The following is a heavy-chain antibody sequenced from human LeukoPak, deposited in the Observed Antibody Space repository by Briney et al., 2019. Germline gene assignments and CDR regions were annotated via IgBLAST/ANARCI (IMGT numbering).Heavy chain of an antibody. CDR3: ARGIYDSSGYRFDY. Sequence: GGSLRLSCAASGLNVGGNYMSWVRQAPGKGPEWVSVMYSSGATSYADSVKGRFTISRDNAKNSLYLQMNSLRAEDTAVYYCARGIYDSSGYRFDYWGQGTLVTVSS. CDR1: GLNVGGNY. V-gene: IGHV3-53*01. D-gene: IGHD3-22*01. J-gene: IGHJ4*02. CDR2: MYSSGAT.